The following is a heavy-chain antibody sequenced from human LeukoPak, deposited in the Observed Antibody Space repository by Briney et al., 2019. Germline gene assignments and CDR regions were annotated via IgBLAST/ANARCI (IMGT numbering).Heavy chain of an antibody. D-gene: IGHD6-19*01. V-gene: IGHV4-39*01. Sequence: SETLSLTCTVSGGSISSSSYYWGWIRQPPGKGLEWIGSIYYSGSTYYNPSLKSRVTISVDTSKNQFSLKLSSVTAADTAVYYCAGQKGYSSGWYFDYWGQGTLVTVSS. CDR2: IYYSGST. J-gene: IGHJ4*02. CDR1: GGSISSSSYY. CDR3: AGQKGYSSGWYFDY.